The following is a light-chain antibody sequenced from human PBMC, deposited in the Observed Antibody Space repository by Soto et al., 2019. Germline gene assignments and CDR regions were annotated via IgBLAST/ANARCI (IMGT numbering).Light chain of an antibody. Sequence: DVVMTQSPLSLPVTLGQPASISCRSSQSLLYSNGNTYLHWFQQRPGQSPRRLIYKVFNRDSGVPDRFSGSGSGTDFTLKISGVEAEDVGVYYCMQGTHWPPTFGQGTKVEIK. CDR2: KVF. CDR1: QSLLYSNGNTY. CDR3: MQGTHWPPT. V-gene: IGKV2-30*01. J-gene: IGKJ1*01.